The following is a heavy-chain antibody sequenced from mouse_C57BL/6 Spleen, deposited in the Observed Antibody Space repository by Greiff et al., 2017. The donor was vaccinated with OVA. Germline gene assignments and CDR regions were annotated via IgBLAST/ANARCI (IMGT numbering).Heavy chain of an antibody. D-gene: IGHD1-1*01. J-gene: IGHJ2*01. CDR1: GYTFTSYW. V-gene: IGHV1-52*01. CDR3: ARGNTTVPFYD. Sequence: VQLKQPGAELVRPGSSVKLSCKASGYTFTSYWMHWVKQRPIQGLEWIGNIDPSDSETHYNQKFKDKATLTVDKSSSTAYMQLRSLTSEDSAVYYCARGNTTVPFYDRGQGITLTAAS. CDR2: IDPSDSET.